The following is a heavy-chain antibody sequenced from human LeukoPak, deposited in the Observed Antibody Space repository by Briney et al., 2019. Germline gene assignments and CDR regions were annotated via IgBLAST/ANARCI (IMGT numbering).Heavy chain of an antibody. J-gene: IGHJ5*02. Sequence: GGSLRLSCTASGFSFRNTWMSWVRQAPGKGLEWVANIKKDETEIYYADSVKGRFTISRDNAKRSLYLQMNVLRVEDTAVYYCATLNWDDGEVSGFDHWGQGIMVTVSS. CDR3: ATLNWDDGEVSGFDH. D-gene: IGHD1-26*01. CDR1: GFSFRNTW. CDR2: IKKDETEI. V-gene: IGHV3-7*01.